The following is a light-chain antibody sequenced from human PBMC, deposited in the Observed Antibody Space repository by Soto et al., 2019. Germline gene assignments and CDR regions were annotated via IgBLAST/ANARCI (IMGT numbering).Light chain of an antibody. CDR3: QQYGSSLTWT. J-gene: IGKJ1*01. CDR1: QSLRSTY. Sequence: EIVLTQSPGTLSLSPGERATLSCRASQSLRSTYLAWYQQKPGQAPRLLIYGASSRATGIPDRFSGSGSGTDFTLTISRLEPEDFAVYYCQQYGSSLTWTFGQGTKVEIK. CDR2: GAS. V-gene: IGKV3-20*01.